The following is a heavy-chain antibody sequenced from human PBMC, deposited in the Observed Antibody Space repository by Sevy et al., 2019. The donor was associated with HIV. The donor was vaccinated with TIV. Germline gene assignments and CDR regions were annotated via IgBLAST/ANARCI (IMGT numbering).Heavy chain of an antibody. V-gene: IGHV3-30*02. CDR2: IRFDGSMK. CDR1: GFRFSDYG. Sequence: GGSLRLSCAASGFRFSDYGMHWVRQAPGKGLEWVSLIRFDGSMKYIADSVKGRFTISIDKVKDTLYLQMNSLRPEDTAVYYCAKDHYDYRTGYYGYYGMDVWGQGTTVTVSS. D-gene: IGHD3-3*01. CDR3: AKDHYDYRTGYYGYYGMDV. J-gene: IGHJ6*02.